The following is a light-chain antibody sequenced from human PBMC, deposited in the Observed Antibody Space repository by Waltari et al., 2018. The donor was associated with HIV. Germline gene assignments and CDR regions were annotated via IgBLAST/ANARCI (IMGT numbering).Light chain of an antibody. CDR2: GNN. CDR1: SYNIGAGYD. J-gene: IGLJ2*01. CDR3: QSYDSSMSCVV. Sequence: QSVLTQPPSVSGAPGQRVTLSCTGASYNIGAGYDVHWYQHLPGTAPKLLISGNNNRPSGVPDRFSGSKSGTSASLAITGLQPDDEADYYCQSYDSSMSCVVFGGGTKVTVV. V-gene: IGLV1-40*01.